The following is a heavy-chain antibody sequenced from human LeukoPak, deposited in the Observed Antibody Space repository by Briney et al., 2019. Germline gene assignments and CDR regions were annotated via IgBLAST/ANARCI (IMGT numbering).Heavy chain of an antibody. J-gene: IGHJ6*03. CDR3: ARDQAARGSYYMDV. Sequence: GGSLRLSCLASGFTFSTYWMSWVRQAPGKGLEWVANIKQDGSEKYYEDSVRGRVTISRDNAKNSLYLQMNSLRAEDTAVYYCARDQAARGSYYMDVWGKGTTVTVSS. D-gene: IGHD6-6*01. V-gene: IGHV3-7*01. CDR1: GFTFSTYW. CDR2: IKQDGSEK.